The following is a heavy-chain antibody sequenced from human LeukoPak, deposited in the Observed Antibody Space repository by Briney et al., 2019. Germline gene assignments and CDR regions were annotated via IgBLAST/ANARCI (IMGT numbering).Heavy chain of an antibody. D-gene: IGHD5-24*01. J-gene: IGHJ4*02. CDR2: IKSKTDGGTT. CDR3: TTYPDGYNFAVYFDY. Sequence: PGGSLRLSCAASGFTFSNAWMSWVRQAPGKGLEWVGRIKSKTDGGTTDYAAPVKGRFTISRDDSKNTLYLQMNSLKTEDTAVYYCTTYPDGYNFAVYFDYWGQGTLVTVSS. V-gene: IGHV3-15*01. CDR1: GFTFSNAW.